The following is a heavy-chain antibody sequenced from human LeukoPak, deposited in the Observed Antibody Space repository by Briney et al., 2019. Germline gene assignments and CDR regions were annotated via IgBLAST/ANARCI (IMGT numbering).Heavy chain of an antibody. D-gene: IGHD7-27*01. Sequence: SETLSLTCTVSGGSISSYYLSWIRQPPGKGLEWIGYIYTSGSTNYNPSLKSRVTISVDTSKNQFSLKLRSVSAADTAVYYCARVLLNWGYDPWGQGTLVTVSS. J-gene: IGHJ5*02. CDR3: ARVLLNWGYDP. CDR1: GGSISSYY. V-gene: IGHV4-4*09. CDR2: IYTSGST.